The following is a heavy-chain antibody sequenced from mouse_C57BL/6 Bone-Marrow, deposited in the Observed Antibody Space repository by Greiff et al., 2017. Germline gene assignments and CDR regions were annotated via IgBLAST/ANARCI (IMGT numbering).Heavy chain of an antibody. Sequence: QVQLQQPGAELVMPGASVKLSCKASGYTFTSYWMHWVKQRPGQGLEWIGEIDPSDSYTNYNQKFKGKSTLTVDKSSSTAYMQLSSLTSADSAVYYCERFYYDYDWGFYAMDYWGQGTSVTVSS. V-gene: IGHV1-69*01. CDR2: IDPSDSYT. CDR1: GYTFTSYW. CDR3: ERFYYDYDWGFYAMDY. D-gene: IGHD2-4*01. J-gene: IGHJ4*01.